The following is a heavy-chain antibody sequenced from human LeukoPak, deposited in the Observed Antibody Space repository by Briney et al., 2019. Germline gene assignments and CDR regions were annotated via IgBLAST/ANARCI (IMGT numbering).Heavy chain of an antibody. Sequence: GGSLRLSCAASGFTFSSYAMSWVRQAPGKGLEWVSAISGSGGSTYYADSVKGRFTVSRDNAKNTLYLQMNSLRAEDTAVYYCARESGIAAALDLWGQGTLVTVSS. V-gene: IGHV3-23*01. CDR3: ARESGIAAALDL. CDR1: GFTFSSYA. CDR2: ISGSGGST. D-gene: IGHD6-13*01. J-gene: IGHJ5*02.